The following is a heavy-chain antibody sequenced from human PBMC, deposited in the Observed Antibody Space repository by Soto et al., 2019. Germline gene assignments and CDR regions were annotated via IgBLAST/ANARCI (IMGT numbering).Heavy chain of an antibody. J-gene: IGHJ2*01. V-gene: IGHV1-18*01. CDR2: ISADNGDT. Sequence: QVQVVQSGAEVKKPGASVKVACKASGYTFTTFGMSWVRQAPGQGLEWMGWISADNGDTNSAQKFQDRVTMTTDTSTNTAYMELRSLTSDDTAVYYCARCYCSAGSCFTCWHFDLWGRGTLVTGSS. CDR3: ARCYCSAGSCFTCWHFDL. D-gene: IGHD2-15*01. CDR1: GYTFTTFG.